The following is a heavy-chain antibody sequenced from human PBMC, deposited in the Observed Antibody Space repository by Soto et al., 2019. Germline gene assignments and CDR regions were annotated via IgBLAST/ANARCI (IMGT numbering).Heavy chain of an antibody. CDR1: GFTFSSYE. Sequence: AGGSLRLSCAASGFTFSSYEMNWVRQAPGKGLEWVSYISSSGSTIYYADSVKGRFTISRDNAKNSLYLQMNSLRAEDTAVYYCARGHFWSGYYGYGMDVWGQGTTVTVSS. V-gene: IGHV3-48*03. CDR3: ARGHFWSGYYGYGMDV. CDR2: ISSSGSTI. D-gene: IGHD3-3*02. J-gene: IGHJ6*02.